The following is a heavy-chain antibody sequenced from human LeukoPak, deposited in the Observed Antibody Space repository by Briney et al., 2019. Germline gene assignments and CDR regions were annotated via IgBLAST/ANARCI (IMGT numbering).Heavy chain of an antibody. CDR3: ARGASFRFGELSDYYYYYGMDV. D-gene: IGHD3-10*01. J-gene: IGHJ6*02. CDR1: GGSISSYY. Sequence: PTETLSLTCTVSGGSISSYYWSWIRQPPGKGLEWIGYIYYSGSTNYNPSLKSRVTISVDTSKNQFSLKLSSVTAADTAVYYCARGASFRFGELSDYYYYYGMDVWGQGTTVTVSS. CDR2: IYYSGST. V-gene: IGHV4-59*01.